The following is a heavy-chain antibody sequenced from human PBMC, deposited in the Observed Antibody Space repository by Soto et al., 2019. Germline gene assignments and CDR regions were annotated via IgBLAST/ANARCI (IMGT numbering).Heavy chain of an antibody. CDR2: IYYSGST. Sequence: QLQLQESGPGLVKPSETLSLTCTVSGGSISSSSYYWGWIRQPPGKGLEWIGSIYYSGSTYYNPSLKSRVTISVDTSKTQSALKLSSVTAADTAVYYCARRGGVAAATWGYWGQGTLVTVSS. D-gene: IGHD6-13*01. J-gene: IGHJ4*02. CDR3: ARRGGVAAATWGY. CDR1: GGSISSSSYY. V-gene: IGHV4-39*01.